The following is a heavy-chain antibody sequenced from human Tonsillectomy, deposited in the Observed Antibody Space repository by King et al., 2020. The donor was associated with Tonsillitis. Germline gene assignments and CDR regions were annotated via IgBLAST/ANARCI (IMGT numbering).Heavy chain of an antibody. J-gene: IGHJ6*03. V-gene: IGHV4-39*01. CDR2: IDYGGIT. D-gene: IGHD4-11*01. CDR1: GGSISSSTNY. CDR3: ARLTLTIFYFYYMDV. Sequence: QLQESGPGLVKPSETLSLTCTVSGGSISSSTNYWGWVRQPPGKGLEWIGSIDYGGITHYNPSLKSRVTISVDTSKIQFALKLSSVTAADTAVYYCARLTLTIFYFYYMDVWGKGTTVTVSS.